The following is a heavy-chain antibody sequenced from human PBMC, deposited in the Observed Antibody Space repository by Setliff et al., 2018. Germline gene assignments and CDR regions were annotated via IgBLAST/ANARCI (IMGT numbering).Heavy chain of an antibody. CDR1: DDSISSRRYY. V-gene: IGHV4-61*09. J-gene: IGHJ6*03. CDR3: ARMSGFLYMDV. D-gene: IGHD3-3*01. CDR2: IYTSWST. Sequence: PSETRSLTCTVSDDSISSRRYYWGWFRQPAGKELEWIGQIYTSWSTNYNPSLKSRVTISLDTSKNQFSLTLSSVTAADTAVYYCARMSGFLYMDVWGKGTTVTVSS.